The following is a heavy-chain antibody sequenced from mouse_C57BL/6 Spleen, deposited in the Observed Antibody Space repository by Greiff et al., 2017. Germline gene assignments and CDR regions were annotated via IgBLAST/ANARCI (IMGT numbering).Heavy chain of an antibody. CDR2: IYPGDGDT. CDR3: ARAYYSNYDAMDY. V-gene: IGHV1-82*01. Sequence: VQLQQSGPELVKPGASVKISCKASGYAFSSSWMNWVKQRPGKGLEWIGRIYPGDGDTNYNGKFQGKATLTADKSSSTAYMQLSSLTSEDSAVYFCARAYYSNYDAMDYWGQGTSVTVSS. CDR1: GYAFSSSW. J-gene: IGHJ4*01. D-gene: IGHD2-5*01.